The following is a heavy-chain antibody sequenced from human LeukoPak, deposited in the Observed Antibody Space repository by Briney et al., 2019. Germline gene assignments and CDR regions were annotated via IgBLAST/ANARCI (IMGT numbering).Heavy chain of an antibody. CDR2: ISSSSSYI. CDR3: ARGELVAVAASFDI. Sequence: GSLKLSCAASGFPFSSYSMNWVRPAPGKGLEWVSSISSSSSYIYYADSVKGRFTISRDNAKNSLYLQMNSLRAEDTAVYYCARGELVAVAASFDIWGQGTMVTVSS. D-gene: IGHD6-19*01. CDR1: GFPFSSYS. V-gene: IGHV3-21*01. J-gene: IGHJ3*02.